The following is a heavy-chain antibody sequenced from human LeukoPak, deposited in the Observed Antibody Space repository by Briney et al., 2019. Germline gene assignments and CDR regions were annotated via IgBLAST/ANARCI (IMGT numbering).Heavy chain of an antibody. J-gene: IGHJ4*02. D-gene: IGHD3-10*01. CDR2: IYYSGST. CDR3: ARRFSVGSFDY. V-gene: IGHV4-39*01. CDR1: GGSISSSSYY. Sequence: SETLCLTCTVSGGSISSSSYYWGWIRQPPGKGLEWIGSIYYSGSTYYNPSLKSRVTISVDTSKNQFSLKLSSVTAADTAVYYCARRFSVGSFDYWGQGTLVTVSS.